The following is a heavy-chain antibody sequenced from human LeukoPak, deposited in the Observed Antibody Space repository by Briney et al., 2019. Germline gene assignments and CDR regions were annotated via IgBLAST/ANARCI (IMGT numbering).Heavy chain of an antibody. CDR2: INHSGST. CDR3: ARGLTGSGS. D-gene: IGHD3-10*01. J-gene: IGHJ5*02. CDR1: GGSFSGYY. Sequence: PSETLSLTCAVYGGSFSGYYWSWIRQPPGKGLEWIGEINHSGSTNYNPSLKSRVTISVDTSKNQFSLKLSSVTAADTAVYYCARGLTGSGSWGQGTLVTVSS. V-gene: IGHV4-34*01.